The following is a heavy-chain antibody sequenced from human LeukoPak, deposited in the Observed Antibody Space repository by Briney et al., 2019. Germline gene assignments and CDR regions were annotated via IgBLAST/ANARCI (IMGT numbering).Heavy chain of an antibody. V-gene: IGHV4-34*01. CDR2: INHSGST. J-gene: IGHJ4*02. CDR1: GGSFSGYY. D-gene: IGHD6-13*01. CDR3: AGKGLAAAGYGGYFDY. Sequence: AETLSLTCAVYGGSFSGYYWSWIRQPPGKGLEWIGEINHSGSTNYNPSLKSRVTMSVDTSKNQFSLKLSSVTAADTAVYYCAGKGLAAAGYGGYFDYWGQGTLVTVSS.